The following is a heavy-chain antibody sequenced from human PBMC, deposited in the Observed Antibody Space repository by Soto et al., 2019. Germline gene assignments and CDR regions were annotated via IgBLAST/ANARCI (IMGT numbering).Heavy chain of an antibody. CDR3: ARFIVGATVPRYYFDY. V-gene: IGHV2-70*11. J-gene: IGHJ4*02. D-gene: IGHD1-26*01. CDR1: GFSLSTSGMC. CDR2: IDWDDDK. Sequence: SGPTLVNPTQTLTLTCTFSGFSLSTSGMCVSWIRQPPGKALEWLARIDWDDDKYYSTSLKTRLTISKDTSKNQVVLTMTNMDPVDTATYYCARFIVGATVPRYYFDYWGQGTLVTVSS.